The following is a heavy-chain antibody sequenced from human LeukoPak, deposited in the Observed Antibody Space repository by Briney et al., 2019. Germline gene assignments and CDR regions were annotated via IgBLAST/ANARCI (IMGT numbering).Heavy chain of an antibody. CDR1: GYTFTGYY. CDR2: ISAYNGNT. CDR3: ARDQAAAGTVDNWFDP. D-gene: IGHD6-13*01. Sequence: ASVKVSCKASGYTFTGYYMHWVRQAPGQGLEWMGWISAYNGNTNYAQKLQGRVTMTTDTSTSTAYMELRSLRSDDTAVYYCARDQAAAGTVDNWFDPWGQGTLVTVSS. J-gene: IGHJ5*02. V-gene: IGHV1-18*04.